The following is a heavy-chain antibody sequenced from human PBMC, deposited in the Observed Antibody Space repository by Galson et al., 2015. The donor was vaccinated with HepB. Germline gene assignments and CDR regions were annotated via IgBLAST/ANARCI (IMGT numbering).Heavy chain of an antibody. CDR3: ARGSLTIFGDY. CDR1: GFTFSSFS. J-gene: IGHJ4*02. Sequence: SLRLSCAASGFTFSSFSMSWVRQVPGKGLEWVSSINTGSNYIYYADSVKGRFTISRDNAKNLLYLQMNSLRAEDTAVYYRARGSLTIFGDYWGQGTLVTVSS. CDR2: INTGSNYI. D-gene: IGHD3-3*01. V-gene: IGHV3-21*06.